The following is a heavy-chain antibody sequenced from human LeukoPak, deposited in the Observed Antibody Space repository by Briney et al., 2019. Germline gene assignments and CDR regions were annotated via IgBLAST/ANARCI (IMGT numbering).Heavy chain of an antibody. D-gene: IGHD1-1*01. CDR1: GYSISSGYY. V-gene: IGHV4-38-2*01. Sequence: SETLSLTCAVSGYSISSGYYWGWIRQPPGKGLEWIGSIYHSGSTYYNPSLKSRVTISVDTSKNQFSLKLSSVTAADTAVYYCARGTAAKSYYFDYWAREPWSPSPQ. CDR2: IYHSGST. J-gene: IGHJ4*02. CDR3: ARGTAAKSYYFDY.